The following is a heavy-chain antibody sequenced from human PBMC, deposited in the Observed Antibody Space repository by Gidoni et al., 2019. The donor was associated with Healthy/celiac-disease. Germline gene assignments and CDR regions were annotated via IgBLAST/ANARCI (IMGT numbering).Heavy chain of an antibody. CDR1: GLLFGGYG. Sequence: QVQLVESGGGVVKPGRSLRPSCAASGLLFGGYGMHWVRQAPGKGLEWVAVIWYDGSNKYYADSVKGRFTISRDNSKNTLYLQMNSLRAEDTAVYYCARGRYGSGSYYVDAFDIWGQGIMVTVSS. CDR3: ARGRYGSGSYYVDAFDI. CDR2: IWYDGSNK. D-gene: IGHD3-10*01. J-gene: IGHJ3*02. V-gene: IGHV3-33*01.